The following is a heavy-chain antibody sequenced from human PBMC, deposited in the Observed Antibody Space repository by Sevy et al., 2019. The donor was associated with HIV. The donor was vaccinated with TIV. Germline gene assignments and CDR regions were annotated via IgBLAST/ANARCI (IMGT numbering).Heavy chain of an antibody. CDR2: ISGTGGST. CDR3: AKADRTFHGLDL. Sequence: GGSLRLSCAASGFIFSTYTMTWVRQAPGKGLEWVSGISGTGGSTYYADSLKGRFTIFRDNSKHMVYLQMNSLRAEDTAVYYCAKADRTFHGLDLWGQGTTVTVSS. D-gene: IGHD2-15*01. V-gene: IGHV3-23*01. CDR1: GFIFSTYT. J-gene: IGHJ6*02.